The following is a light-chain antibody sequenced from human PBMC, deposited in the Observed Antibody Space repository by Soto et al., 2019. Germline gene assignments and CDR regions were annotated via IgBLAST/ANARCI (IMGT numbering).Light chain of an antibody. CDR2: GAS. V-gene: IGKV3-15*01. J-gene: IGKJ1*01. CDR1: RSVSSD. Sequence: EIVMTQSPATLSVSPGESATPSCRATRSVSSDLAWYQQKPGQAPRLLIFGASARPTGIPARISGSGSGTEFTLTISSLRSEDFAVYFCQQYYNWPRTFGQGTKVDIK. CDR3: QQYYNWPRT.